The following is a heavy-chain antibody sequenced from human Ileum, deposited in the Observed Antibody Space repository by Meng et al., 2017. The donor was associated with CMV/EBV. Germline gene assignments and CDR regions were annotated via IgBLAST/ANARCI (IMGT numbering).Heavy chain of an antibody. V-gene: IGHV3-23*01. Sequence: SSFAMSWIRQAPGKGLEWVSTISGSGGNTHYADSVKGRVAISRDNSGNSLYLQIYSLRDEDTAVYFCARHGADHCASTSCPNWFDPWGQGTLVTVSS. CDR2: ISGSGGNT. J-gene: IGHJ5*02. CDR3: ARHGADHCASTSCPNWFDP. D-gene: IGHD2-2*01. CDR1: SSFA.